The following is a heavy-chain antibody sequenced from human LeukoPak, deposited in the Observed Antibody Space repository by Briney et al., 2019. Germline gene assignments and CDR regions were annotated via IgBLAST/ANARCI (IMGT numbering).Heavy chain of an antibody. CDR2: ISSSSSYI. J-gene: IGHJ4*02. CDR3: ARGARARGATGGGVVITYFDY. CDR1: GFTFSSYS. Sequence: GGSLRLSCAASGFTFSSYSMNWVRQAPGKGLEWVSSISSSSSYIYYADSVKGRFTIYRDNAKNSLYLQMNSLRAEDTAVYYCARGARARGATGGGVVITYFDYWGQGTLVTVSS. V-gene: IGHV3-21*01. D-gene: IGHD3-3*01.